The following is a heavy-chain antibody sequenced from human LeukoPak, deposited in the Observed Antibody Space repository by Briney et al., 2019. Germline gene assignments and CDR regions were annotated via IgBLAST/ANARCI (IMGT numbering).Heavy chain of an antibody. J-gene: IGHJ4*02. CDR3: ARYVSSSWYLSYFDY. V-gene: IGHV3-66*01. CDR2: IYSGGST. Sequence: PGGSLRLSCAASGFTVSSNYMSWVRQAPGKGLEWVSVIYSGGSTYYADSVKGRFTISGDNSKNALYLQMNSLRAEDTAVYYCARYVSSSWYLSYFDYWGQGTLVTVSS. D-gene: IGHD6-13*01. CDR1: GFTVSSNY.